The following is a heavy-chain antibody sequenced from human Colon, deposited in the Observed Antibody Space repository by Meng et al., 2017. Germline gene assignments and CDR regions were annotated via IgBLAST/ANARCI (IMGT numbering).Heavy chain of an antibody. CDR2: IYYSVST. Sequence: PRQGSGPGLVQPSQTLSLTCTASAGSISSGDYYWSWIRQPPGKGLEWIGYIYYSVSTYSNASLKSRVTISIDRSKNQFSLKLSSVTAADTAVYYCARDRKHYGERGWFDPWGQGTLVTVSS. CDR1: AGSISSGDYY. CDR3: ARDRKHYGERGWFDP. V-gene: IGHV4-30-4*01. J-gene: IGHJ5*02. D-gene: IGHD4-17*01.